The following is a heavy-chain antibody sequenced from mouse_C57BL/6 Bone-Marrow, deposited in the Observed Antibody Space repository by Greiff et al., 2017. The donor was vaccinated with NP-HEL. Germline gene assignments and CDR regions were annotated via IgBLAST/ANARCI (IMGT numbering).Heavy chain of an antibody. V-gene: IGHV1-61*01. CDR3: ARDYGNYYWYFDV. Sequence: VQLQQSGAELVRPGSSVKLSCKASGYTFTSYWMDWVKQRPGQGLEWIGNIYPSDSETHYNQKFKDKATLTVDKSSSTAYMQLSSLTSEDSAVYYCARDYGNYYWYFDVWGTGTTVTVSS. CDR2: IYPSDSET. J-gene: IGHJ1*03. CDR1: GYTFTSYW. D-gene: IGHD2-1*01.